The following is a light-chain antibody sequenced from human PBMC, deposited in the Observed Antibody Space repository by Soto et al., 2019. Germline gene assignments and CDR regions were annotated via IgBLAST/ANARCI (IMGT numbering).Light chain of an antibody. CDR3: MQALQTPLT. CDR2: LGS. J-gene: IGKJ4*01. CDR1: QSLLHSNGYNY. Sequence: DSVMPQSPLSLPVTPGEPASISYRSSQSLLHSNGYNYLDWYLQKPGQSPQLLIYLGSNRASGVPDRFSGSGSGTDFTLKISRVEAEDVGVYYCMQALQTPLTFGGGTKVEIK. V-gene: IGKV2-28*01.